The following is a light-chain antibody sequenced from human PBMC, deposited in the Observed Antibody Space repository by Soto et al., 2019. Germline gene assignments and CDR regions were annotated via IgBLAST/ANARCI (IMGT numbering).Light chain of an antibody. V-gene: IGKV1-13*02. J-gene: IGKJ5*01. CDR3: RQFNSYPPFVT. CDR2: DAS. Sequence: AIQLTQSPSSLSASVGDRVTITCRASQGISSALAWYKQKPGKAPKLLIYDASSLESGVTSRFSGSGSGTDFTLTISRLQPEDFATDCWRQFNSYPPFVTLGQGTLLEIK. CDR1: QGISSA.